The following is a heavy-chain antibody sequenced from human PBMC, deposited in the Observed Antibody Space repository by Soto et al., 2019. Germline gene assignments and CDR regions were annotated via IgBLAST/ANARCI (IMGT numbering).Heavy chain of an antibody. Sequence: QVQLVQSGAEVKKPGASVKVSCKASGYTFTSYGISWVRQAPGQGLEWMGWISAYNGNTNYAQKLQGRVTMTTDTSTSTAYMELRSLRSDDTAVYYCASYSSGRAYYYYYYGMDVWGQGTTVTVSS. V-gene: IGHV1-18*01. CDR3: ASYSSGRAYYYYYYGMDV. D-gene: IGHD6-19*01. J-gene: IGHJ6*02. CDR1: GYTFTSYG. CDR2: ISAYNGNT.